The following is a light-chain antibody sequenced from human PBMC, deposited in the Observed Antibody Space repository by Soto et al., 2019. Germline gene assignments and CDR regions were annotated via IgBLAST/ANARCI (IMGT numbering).Light chain of an antibody. CDR2: GAS. Sequence: EIVLTQSPGTLSLSPGERATLSCRASQSVSSGYLAWYQQKPGQAPRLIISGASSRATGIPDRFSGSGSETDFTLTISRLEPEDFAVYYCQQYDTSPYTFGQGTKLEIK. CDR3: QQYDTSPYT. V-gene: IGKV3-20*01. CDR1: QSVSSGY. J-gene: IGKJ2*01.